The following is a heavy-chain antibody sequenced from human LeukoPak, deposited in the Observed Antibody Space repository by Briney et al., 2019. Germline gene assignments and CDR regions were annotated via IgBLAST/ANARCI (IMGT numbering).Heavy chain of an antibody. J-gene: IGHJ4*02. CDR1: GYTFTGYY. V-gene: IGHV1-46*01. CDR2: INPSGGAT. Sequence: SVKVSCKASGYTFTGYYIHWVRQAPGQGLEWMGFINPSGGATSYAQNFQGRVTMTRDMSTSTVYMELSSLRSDDTAVYYCARNIGSGFDYWGQGTLVTVSS. CDR3: ARNIGSGFDY. D-gene: IGHD1-26*01.